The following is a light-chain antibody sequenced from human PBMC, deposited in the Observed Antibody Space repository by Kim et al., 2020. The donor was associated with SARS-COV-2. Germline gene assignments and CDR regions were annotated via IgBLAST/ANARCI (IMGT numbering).Light chain of an antibody. J-gene: IGKJ4*01. V-gene: IGKV3-20*01. Sequence: APWERACLYCGAGQSVRSSYLALYRQNPGHAIRLLICGAYSRATGNPDRFSGSGSGSDFTLPISKLEPDDFAVNYCQQYGSSPKASGGGTKVDIK. CDR1: QSVRSSY. CDR3: QQYGSSPKA. CDR2: GAY.